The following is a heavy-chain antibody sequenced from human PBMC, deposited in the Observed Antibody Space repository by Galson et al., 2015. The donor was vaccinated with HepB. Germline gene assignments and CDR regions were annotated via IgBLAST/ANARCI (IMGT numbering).Heavy chain of an antibody. D-gene: IGHD3-22*01. CDR3: ARGRNYYDSSADY. CDR1: GFTFSDYY. V-gene: IGHV3-11*06. CDR2: ISSSSSYT. J-gene: IGHJ4*02. Sequence: SLRLSCAASGFTFSDYYMSWIRQAPGKGLEWVSYISSSSSYTNYADSVKGRFTISRDNAKNSLYLQMNSLRAEDTAVYYCARGRNYYDSSADYWGQGTLVTVSS.